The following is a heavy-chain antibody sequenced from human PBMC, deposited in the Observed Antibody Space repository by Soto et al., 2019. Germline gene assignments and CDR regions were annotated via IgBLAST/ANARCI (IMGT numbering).Heavy chain of an antibody. CDR3: ARIRRSSGWYESDY. D-gene: IGHD6-19*01. J-gene: IGHJ4*02. V-gene: IGHV2-26*01. CDR1: GFSLSNARMG. CDR2: IFSNDEK. Sequence: QVTLKESGPVLVKPTETLTLTCTVSGFSLSNARMGVSWIRQPPGKALEWLAHIFSNDEKSYSTSLKRRLTISKDTSKSQALRTMTNMDPVDTASYSCARIRRSSGWYESDYWGQGTLVTVSS.